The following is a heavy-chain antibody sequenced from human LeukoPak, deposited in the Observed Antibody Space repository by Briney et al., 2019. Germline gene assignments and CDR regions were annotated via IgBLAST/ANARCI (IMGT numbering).Heavy chain of an antibody. V-gene: IGHV3-33*06. CDR1: GFTFSSYG. CDR2: IWYDGSKK. J-gene: IGHJ4*02. Sequence: GGSLRLSCAGSGFTFSSYGMHWVRQAPGKGVEWVAVIWYDGSKKYYADSVNGRFTISRDNSNTTLYLQMNSLRAEDTAVYYCAKESTAARPEKSPFDYWGQGTLVTVSS. CDR3: AKESTAARPEKSPFDY. D-gene: IGHD6-6*01.